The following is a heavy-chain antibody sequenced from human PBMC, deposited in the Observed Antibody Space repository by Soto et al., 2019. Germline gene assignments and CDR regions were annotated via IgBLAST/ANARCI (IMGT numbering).Heavy chain of an antibody. J-gene: IGHJ6*03. V-gene: IGHV3-23*01. CDR1: GFTFSSYA. CDR3: AKDGYNWNVIRNYYYYYMDV. D-gene: IGHD1-1*01. Sequence: GGSLRLSCAASGFTFSSYAMSWVRQAPGKGLEWVSAISGSGGSTYYADSVKGRFTISRDNSKNTLYLQMNSLRAEDTAVYYCAKDGYNWNVIRNYYYYYMDVWGKGTTVTVSS. CDR2: ISGSGGST.